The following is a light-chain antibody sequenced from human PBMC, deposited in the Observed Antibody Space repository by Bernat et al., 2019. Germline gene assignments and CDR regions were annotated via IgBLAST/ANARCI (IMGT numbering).Light chain of an antibody. CDR3: SSYTSSSTLV. J-gene: IGLJ3*02. V-gene: IGLV2-14*03. Sequence: QSALTQPASVSGSPGQSITISCTGTSSHGGAYNYVSWYQQHPGRAPKLMIYDVRDRPSGISNRFSGSKSCNTATLTISELMAEDEADYYCSSYTSSSTLVFGGGTRLTVL. CDR2: DVR. CDR1: SSHGGAYNY.